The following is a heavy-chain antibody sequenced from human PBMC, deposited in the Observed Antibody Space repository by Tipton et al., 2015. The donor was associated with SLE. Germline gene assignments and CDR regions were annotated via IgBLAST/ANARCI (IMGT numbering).Heavy chain of an antibody. J-gene: IGHJ6*02. CDR2: IWYDGSNK. CDR3: AKQISPHYGMDV. Sequence: SLRLSCAASGFTFSSYGMNWVRQAPGKGLEWVAVIWYDGSNKYYADSVKGRFTISRDNSKNTLYLQMNSLRTEDTAVYYCAKQISPHYGMDVWGQGSTVTVSS. CDR1: GFTFSSYG. V-gene: IGHV3-30*18.